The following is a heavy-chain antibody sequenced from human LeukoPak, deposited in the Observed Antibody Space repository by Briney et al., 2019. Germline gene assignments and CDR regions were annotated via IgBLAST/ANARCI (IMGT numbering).Heavy chain of an antibody. CDR2: MYYSGST. D-gene: IGHD6-19*01. CDR1: GGPFSSSSYY. J-gene: IGHJ4*02. CDR3: ARVRSGWYIDY. V-gene: IGHV4-39*07. Sequence: SETLSLTCTVSGGPFSSSSYYWGWIRQPPGKGLEWIGSMYYSGSTYYNPSLKSRVTISVDASKHQFSLKLNSVTAADTAVYFCARVRSGWYIDYWGQGILGTVSS.